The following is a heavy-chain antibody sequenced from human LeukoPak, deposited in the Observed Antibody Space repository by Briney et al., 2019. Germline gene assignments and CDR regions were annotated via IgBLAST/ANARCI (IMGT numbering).Heavy chain of an antibody. D-gene: IGHD6-13*01. CDR1: GFTFSSYG. J-gene: IGHJ4*02. Sequence: QTGGSLRLSCAASGFTFSSYGMSWVRQAPGKGLEWVSAITSGGTTYYADSVKGRFTISRDNSKSTLSLLMNSLRADDTAVYFCAKDRGSSWYGYYFDFWGQGTLVTVSS. CDR2: ITSGGTT. CDR3: AKDRGSSWYGYYFDF. V-gene: IGHV3-23*01.